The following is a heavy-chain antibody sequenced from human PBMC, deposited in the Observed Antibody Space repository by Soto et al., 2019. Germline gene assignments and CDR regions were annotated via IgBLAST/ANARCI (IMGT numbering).Heavy chain of an antibody. V-gene: IGHV4-39*01. CDR1: GGSISSSSYY. D-gene: IGHD3-3*01. Sequence: QLQLQESGPGLVQPSETLSLTCTVSGGSISSSSYYWGWIRQPPGKGLEWIGSIYYSGSTYYNPSLKSRVTISVDTSKNQFSLKLSSVTAADTAVYYCARRRNTIFGVAASKSYDYWGQGTLVTVSS. CDR2: IYYSGST. CDR3: ARRRNTIFGVAASKSYDY. J-gene: IGHJ4*02.